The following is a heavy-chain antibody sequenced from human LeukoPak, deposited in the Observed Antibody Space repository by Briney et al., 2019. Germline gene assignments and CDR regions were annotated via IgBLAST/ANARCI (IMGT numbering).Heavy chain of an antibody. CDR1: GGSLSSGDYY. J-gene: IGHJ4*02. D-gene: IGHD7-27*01. CDR2: IYYSGST. CDR3: ARDLLNHWGYLVD. V-gene: IGHV4-30-4*08. Sequence: SETLSLTCTVSGGSLSSGDYYWSWIRQPPGKGLEWIGYIYYSGSTYYNPSLKSRVTISVDTSKNQFSLKLSSVTAADTAVYYCARDLLNHWGYLVDWGQGTLVTVSS.